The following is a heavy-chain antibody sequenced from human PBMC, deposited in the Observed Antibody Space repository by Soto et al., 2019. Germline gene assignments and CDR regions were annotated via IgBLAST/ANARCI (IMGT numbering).Heavy chain of an antibody. Sequence: GESLKISCKASGYSFSTYWIGWVRQMPGKGLEWMGIIYPGDSDTRYSPSFQGQVNISADKSISTAYLQWSSLKASDTAMYYCARRLGSSKYYFDYWGQGTLVTVSS. CDR3: ARRLGSSKYYFDY. V-gene: IGHV5-51*01. J-gene: IGHJ4*02. CDR1: GYSFSTYW. D-gene: IGHD3-16*01. CDR2: IYPGDSDT.